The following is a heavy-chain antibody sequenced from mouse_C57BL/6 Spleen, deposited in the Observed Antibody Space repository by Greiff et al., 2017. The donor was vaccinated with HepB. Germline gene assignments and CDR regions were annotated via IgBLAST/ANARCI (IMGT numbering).Heavy chain of an antibody. CDR3: ARGGYFDG. CDR1: GYSITSGYY. Sequence: EVQLQQSGPGLVKPSQSLSLTCSVTGYSITSGYYWNWIRQFPGNKLEWMGYISYDGSNNYNPSLKNRISITRDTSKNQFFLKLNSVTTEDTATYYCARGGYFDGWGTGTTVTVSS. J-gene: IGHJ1*03. CDR2: ISYDGSN. V-gene: IGHV3-6*01.